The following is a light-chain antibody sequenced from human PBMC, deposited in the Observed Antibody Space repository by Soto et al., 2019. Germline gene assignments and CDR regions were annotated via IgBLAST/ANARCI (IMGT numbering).Light chain of an antibody. CDR3: QQYGSSGT. CDR1: QSVSSN. Sequence: EIVMTQSPSTLSVSPGGMASLSCRASQSVSSNLAWYQYTPGQAPRLLIYGASTRATGIPARFSGSGSGTEFTLTISRLEPEDFAVYYCQQYGSSGTFGQGTKVDI. CDR2: GAS. V-gene: IGKV3-15*01. J-gene: IGKJ1*01.